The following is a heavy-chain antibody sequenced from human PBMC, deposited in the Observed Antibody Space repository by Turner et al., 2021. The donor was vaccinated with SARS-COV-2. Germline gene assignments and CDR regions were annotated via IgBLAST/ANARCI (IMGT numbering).Heavy chain of an antibody. CDR3: ARGTYYYDSSVYSGTNWFDP. V-gene: IGHV3-21*01. CDR2: ISSSSSYI. D-gene: IGHD3-22*01. CDR1: GFTFSRYT. J-gene: IGHJ5*02. Sequence: EVQLVESGGGLVKPGGALRLSCAASGFTFSRYTMYWVRQAPGKGLEWVSSISSSSSYIYYADSVKGRFTISRDNAKNSLYLKMNSLRAEDTAVYYCARGTYYYDSSVYSGTNWFDPWGQGTLVTVSS.